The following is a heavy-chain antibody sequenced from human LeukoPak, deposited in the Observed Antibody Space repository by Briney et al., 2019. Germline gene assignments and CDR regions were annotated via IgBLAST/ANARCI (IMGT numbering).Heavy chain of an antibody. D-gene: IGHD3-16*01. CDR2: VKNRGDGRTT. V-gene: IGHV3-15*07. CDR1: TFTKAW. J-gene: IGHJ4*02. Sequence: GGSLRLSCVVSTFTKAWMNWVRQAPGKGLEGVGRVKNRGDGRTTDYAAPVKGRFTISRDDSKRTVYLQMNSLKTEDTAVYFCTTEYYGGLDYWGQGTLVTVSS. CDR3: TTEYYGGLDY.